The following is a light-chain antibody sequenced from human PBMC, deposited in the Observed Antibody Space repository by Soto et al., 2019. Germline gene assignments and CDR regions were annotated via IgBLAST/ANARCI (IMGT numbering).Light chain of an antibody. J-gene: IGKJ5*01. Sequence: DIQMTQSPSSLSASVGDRVTVTCQASQDISNSLNCYQQKPGKAPKLLIYDASNLEAGVPSRFSGSGSGTHFTLTISSLQPEDIATFYCQQYDNLPITFGQGTRLEIK. CDR3: QQYDNLPIT. CDR2: DAS. CDR1: QDISNS. V-gene: IGKV1-33*01.